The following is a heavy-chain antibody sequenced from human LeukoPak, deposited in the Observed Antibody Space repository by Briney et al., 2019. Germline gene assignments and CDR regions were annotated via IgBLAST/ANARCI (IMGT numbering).Heavy chain of an antibody. V-gene: IGHV3-23*01. CDR1: GFTFSSYA. CDR3: AKVSSPYGDYAVYYFDY. CDR2: ISGSGGST. J-gene: IGHJ4*02. D-gene: IGHD4-17*01. Sequence: GGSLRLSCAASGFTFSSYAMSWVRQAPGKGLEWVSAISGSGGSTYYADSVKGRFTISRDNSKNTLYLQMNSLRAEDTAVYYCAKVSSPYGDYAVYYFDYWGQGTLVTVSS.